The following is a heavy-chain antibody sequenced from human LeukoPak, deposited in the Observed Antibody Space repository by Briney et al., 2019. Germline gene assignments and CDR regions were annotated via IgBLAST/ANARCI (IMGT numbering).Heavy chain of an antibody. CDR3: ARFIVVIPAAGARFDY. J-gene: IGHJ4*02. V-gene: IGHV3-23*01. D-gene: IGHD2-2*01. CDR2: ISGSGGST. Sequence: GGSLRLSCAASGFTFSSYAMSWVRRAPGKGLEWVSAISGSGGSTYYAGSVKGRFTISRDNSKNALYLQMNSLRAEDTAVYYCARFIVVIPAAGARFDYWGQGTLVTVSS. CDR1: GFTFSSYA.